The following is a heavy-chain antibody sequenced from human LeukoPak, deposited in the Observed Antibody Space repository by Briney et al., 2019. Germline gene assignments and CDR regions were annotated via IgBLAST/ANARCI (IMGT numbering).Heavy chain of an antibody. D-gene: IGHD2-2*01. CDR3: ARSPSSSSIRGDY. CDR2: IDSGDSET. V-gene: IGHV5-51*01. Sequence: GESLKISCKGSGYSFTSYWIGWVRQMPGKGLEWVGIIDSGDSETRYSPSFQGQVTISADKSMSTAYLQWSSLQASDTAVYYCARSPSSSSIRGDYWGQGTLVTVSS. J-gene: IGHJ4*02. CDR1: GYSFTSYW.